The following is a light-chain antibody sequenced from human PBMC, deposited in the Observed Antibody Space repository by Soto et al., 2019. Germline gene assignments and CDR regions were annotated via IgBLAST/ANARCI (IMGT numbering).Light chain of an antibody. CDR2: DVN. CDR1: SSDVGGYDY. J-gene: IGLJ2*01. CDR3: CSHAGGYTSVL. Sequence: QSALTQPRSVSGSPGQSVSISCTGTSSDVGGYDYVSWYQQHPGKAPKLIIYDVNKRPSGVPDRFAGSKSGNTASLTISGLQAEDEAEADYYCCSHAGGYTSVLFGGGTKLTVL. V-gene: IGLV2-11*01.